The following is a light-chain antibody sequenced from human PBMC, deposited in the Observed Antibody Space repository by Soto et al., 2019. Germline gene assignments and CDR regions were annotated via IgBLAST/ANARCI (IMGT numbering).Light chain of an antibody. Sequence: QSVLTQPASVSGSPGQSITISCTGTSSDVGGYNYVSWSQQHPGKAPKLMIYEVSNRPSGVSNRYSGSKSGNSASLTISGLQADDEADYYCCSLTTSHTYVFGSGTKVTVL. CDR2: EVS. J-gene: IGLJ1*01. V-gene: IGLV2-14*01. CDR3: CSLTTSHTYV. CDR1: SSDVGGYNY.